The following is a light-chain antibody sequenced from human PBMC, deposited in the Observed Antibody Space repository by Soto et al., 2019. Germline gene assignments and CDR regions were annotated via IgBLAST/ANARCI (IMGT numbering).Light chain of an antibody. V-gene: IGKV1-33*01. CDR2: DAS. Sequence: DIQMTQSPSSLSASVGDRVTITCQASQDISNYLNWYQQKPGKAPKLLIYDASNLETGVPSRFSGSGSGTDFTCTISSLQPEDIATYYCQQYDNLLPFGGGTKVEIK. J-gene: IGKJ4*01. CDR3: QQYDNLLP. CDR1: QDISNY.